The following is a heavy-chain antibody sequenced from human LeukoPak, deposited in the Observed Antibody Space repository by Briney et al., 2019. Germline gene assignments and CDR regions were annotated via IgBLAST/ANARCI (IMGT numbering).Heavy chain of an antibody. CDR1: GFTFSSYG. D-gene: IGHD6-19*01. CDR2: ISYDGGIK. V-gene: IGHV3-30*18. CDR3: AKIKGQWLTDY. Sequence: PGGSLGLSGAASGFTFSSYGMHWVRQAPGKGLEWVAIISYDGGIKYYADSVKGRFTISRDNSKNTVYLQMNNLRAEDTAVYYCAKIKGQWLTDYWGQGTLVTVSS. J-gene: IGHJ4*02.